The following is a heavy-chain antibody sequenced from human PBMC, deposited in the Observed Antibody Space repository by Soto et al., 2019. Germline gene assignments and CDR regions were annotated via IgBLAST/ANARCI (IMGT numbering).Heavy chain of an antibody. V-gene: IGHV3-53*02. CDR3: AKKPPSSIQGWAFGMDV. D-gene: IGHD1-26*01. J-gene: IGHJ6*02. Sequence: EVQLVETGGGLIQPGGSLRLSCLASGFSVTTNYIIWVRQPPGKGLEWVSTTFTGGSTHYADSVKGRFSISRDNSKNTVDLQMNNLRVEDTAVYYCAKKPPSSIQGWAFGMDVWGQGTTVSVSS. CDR1: GFSVTTNY. CDR2: TFTGGST.